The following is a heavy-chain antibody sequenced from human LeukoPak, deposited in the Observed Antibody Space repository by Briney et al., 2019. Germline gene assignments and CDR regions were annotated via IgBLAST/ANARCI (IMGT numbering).Heavy chain of an antibody. CDR3: ARLVIAVAGNQVYLDY. Sequence: SETLSLTCTVSGGSLSSSSYYWGWIRQPPVNGLEWIGSVYYTGSTYYNPSLKRRGTISVDTSKNQFSLKLSSVTAADTAVYYCARLVIAVAGNQVYLDYWGQGTLVTVSS. V-gene: IGHV4-39*01. CDR1: GGSLSSSSYY. D-gene: IGHD6-19*01. CDR2: VYYTGST. J-gene: IGHJ4*02.